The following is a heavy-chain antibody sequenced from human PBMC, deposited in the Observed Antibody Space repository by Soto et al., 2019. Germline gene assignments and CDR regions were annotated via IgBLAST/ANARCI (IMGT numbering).Heavy chain of an antibody. D-gene: IGHD3-10*02. CDR1: GFTFISYA. J-gene: IGHJ6*02. CDR3: ARSRHCSGSYTHFYSGLDV. CDR2: ISFDGSTE. V-gene: IGHV3-30-3*01. Sequence: QVQLVESGGGVVQPGRSLRLSCAASGFTFISYAMHWVRQAPGKGLEWVAVISFDGSTEYYADSVKGRFTISRDNYKNTVYLQMNSLRSEDTSVYYCARSRHCSGSYTHFYSGLDVWGQGTTVTVSS.